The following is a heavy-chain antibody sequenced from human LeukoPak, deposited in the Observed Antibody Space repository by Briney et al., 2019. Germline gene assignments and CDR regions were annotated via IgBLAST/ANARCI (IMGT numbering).Heavy chain of an antibody. CDR3: AEHDPGGWVVFDS. D-gene: IGHD1-26*01. CDR1: GFPFSSYG. CDR2: ISYDGSNK. Sequence: GGSLRLSCAASGFPFSSYGMHWVRQAPGKGLQWVAVISYDGSNKYYADSVKGRFTISRDNSKNTLYLQMNSLRAEDTAVYYCAEHDPGGWVVFDSWGQGTLVTVSS. J-gene: IGHJ5*01. V-gene: IGHV3-30*18.